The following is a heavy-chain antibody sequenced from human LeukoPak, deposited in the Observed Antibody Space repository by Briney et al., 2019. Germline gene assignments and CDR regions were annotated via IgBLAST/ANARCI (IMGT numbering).Heavy chain of an antibody. J-gene: IGHJ5*02. CDR2: ISAYNGNT. CDR3: ARTNRGNPGDGCVP. Sequence: ASVTVSCKASGYTFTSYGISWVRQAPGQGLEWMGWISAYNGNTNYAQTLQGRVTMTTDTSTSTAYMELRSLSSDDTAVYYCARTNRGNPGDGCVPRGQGTLVTVSS. V-gene: IGHV1-18*01. CDR1: GYTFTSYG. D-gene: IGHD4-23*01.